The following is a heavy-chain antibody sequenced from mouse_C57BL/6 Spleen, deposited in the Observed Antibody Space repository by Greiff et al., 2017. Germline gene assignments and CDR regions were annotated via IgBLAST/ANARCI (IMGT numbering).Heavy chain of an antibody. V-gene: IGHV1-52*01. CDR2: IDPSDSET. J-gene: IGHJ3*01. CDR1: GYTFTSYW. D-gene: IGHD4-1*01. CDR3: ARSAELGSFAD. Sequence: QVQLQQPGAELVRPGSSVKLSCKASGYTFTSYWMHWVKQRPIQGLEWIGNIDPSDSETHYNQKFKDKATLTVDKSSSTAYMQLSSLTSEDSAVYYCARSAELGSFADWGQGTLVTVSA.